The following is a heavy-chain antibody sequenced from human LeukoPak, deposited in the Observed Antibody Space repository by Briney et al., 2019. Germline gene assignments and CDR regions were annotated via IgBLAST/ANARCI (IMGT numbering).Heavy chain of an antibody. CDR1: GGSFSGYY. CDR2: IYTSGST. V-gene: IGHV4-4*07. D-gene: IGHD6-13*01. Sequence: PSETLSLTCTVYGGSFSGYYWSWIRQPAGKGLEWIGRIYTSGSTNYNPSLKSRVTMSVDTSKNQFSLKLSSVTAADTAVYYCARGRQQLVFDYWGQGTLVTVSS. J-gene: IGHJ4*02. CDR3: ARGRQQLVFDY.